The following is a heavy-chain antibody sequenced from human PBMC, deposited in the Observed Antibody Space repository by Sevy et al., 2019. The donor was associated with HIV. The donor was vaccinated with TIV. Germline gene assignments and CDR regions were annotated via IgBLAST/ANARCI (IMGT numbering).Heavy chain of an antibody. D-gene: IGHD5-12*01. V-gene: IGHV4-59*08. CDR2: IYYSGTT. J-gene: IGHJ4*02. Sequence: SETLSLTCTVSSNSINSYYWSWIRQPPGKGLEWIGYIYYSGTTNYNPSLKTRVTISLETSTNQFSLKVTSMTAADTAVYYCARQGYSYGQKGPYYFDYWGQGALVTVSS. CDR1: SNSINSYY. CDR3: ARQGYSYGQKGPYYFDY.